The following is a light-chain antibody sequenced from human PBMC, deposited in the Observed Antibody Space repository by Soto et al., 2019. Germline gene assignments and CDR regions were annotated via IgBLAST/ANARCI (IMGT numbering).Light chain of an antibody. V-gene: IGLV2-14*03. CDR2: DDN. Sequence: QSALTQPASVSDSPGQSITISCTGTSSDVGGSNFVSWYQQHPGKPPKLIIYDDNKRPSGIPDRFSGSKSGTSATLGITGLQTGDEADYYCGSWDSSLSAYVFGTGTKVTVL. J-gene: IGLJ1*01. CDR3: GSWDSSLSAYV. CDR1: SSDVGGSNF.